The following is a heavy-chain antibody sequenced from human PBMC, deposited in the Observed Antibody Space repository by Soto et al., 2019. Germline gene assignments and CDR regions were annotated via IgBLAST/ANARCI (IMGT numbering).Heavy chain of an antibody. CDR1: GGTFSSYT. CDR3: AREEGLDIDDFWSGYYGPSYFDY. CDR2: IIPILGIA. J-gene: IGHJ4*02. Sequence: ASVKVSCKASGGTFSSYTISWVRQAPGQGLEWMGRIIPILGIANYAQKFQGRVTITADKSTSTAYMELSSLRSEDTAVYYCAREEGLDIDDFWSGYYGPSYFDYWGQGTLVTVSS. D-gene: IGHD3-3*01. V-gene: IGHV1-69*04.